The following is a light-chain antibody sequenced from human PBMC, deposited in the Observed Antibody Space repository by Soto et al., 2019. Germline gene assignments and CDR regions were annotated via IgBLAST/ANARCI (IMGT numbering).Light chain of an antibody. CDR2: DAS. J-gene: IGKJ1*01. V-gene: IGKV1-5*01. CDR3: QQYNSYWT. CDR1: QSISSW. Sequence: DIQMTQSPSTLSASVXDRVTITCRASQSISSWLAWYQQKPGKAPKLLIYDASSLESGVPSRFSGSGSGTEFTLTISSLQPDDFATYYCQQYNSYWTFGQGTKVDI.